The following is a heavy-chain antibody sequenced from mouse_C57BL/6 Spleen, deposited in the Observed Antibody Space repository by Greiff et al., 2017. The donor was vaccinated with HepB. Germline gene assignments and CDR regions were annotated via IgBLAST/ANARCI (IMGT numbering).Heavy chain of an antibody. V-gene: IGHV1-84*01. J-gene: IGHJ4*01. CDR1: GYTFTDYY. Sequence: QVQLQQSGPELVKPGASVKISCKASGYTFTDYYINWVKQRPGQGLEWIGWIYPGSGNTKYNEKFKGKATLTVDTSSSTAYMQLSSLTSEDSAVYFCARWVYYGSSYGYAMDYWGQGTSVTVSS. D-gene: IGHD1-1*01. CDR3: ARWVYYGSSYGYAMDY. CDR2: IYPGSGNT.